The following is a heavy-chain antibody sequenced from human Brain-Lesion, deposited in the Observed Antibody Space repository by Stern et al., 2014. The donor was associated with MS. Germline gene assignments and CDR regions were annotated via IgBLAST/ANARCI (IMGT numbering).Heavy chain of an antibody. CDR2: ITEDGTEK. CDR3: ARVYNTIYGIVTQRGSGMDV. CDR1: GFTFGNYW. J-gene: IGHJ6*02. V-gene: IGHV3-7*01. Sequence: EVQLVESGGGLVQPGGSLTISCTAAGFTFGNYWMTWVRQAPRKGLAWVANITEDGTEKNYVDSVKGRFTISRDNARNSLYLQMNSLRVEDTALYYCARVYNTIYGIVTQRGSGMDVWGQGTTVIVSS. D-gene: IGHD3-3*01.